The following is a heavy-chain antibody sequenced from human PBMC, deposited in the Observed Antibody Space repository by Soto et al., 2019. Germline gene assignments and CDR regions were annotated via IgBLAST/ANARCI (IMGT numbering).Heavy chain of an antibody. CDR3: ARGSHYDYVWGSYRGPNFDC. D-gene: IGHD3-16*02. V-gene: IGHV4-31*03. CDR1: GGSISSGGYY. Sequence: QVQLQESGPGLVKPSQTLSLTCTVSGGSISSGGYYWSWIRQHPGQGLEWIGYIYYSGSTYYNPSLTGRVTISVDTSKNQFSLKLSSVTAADTAVYYCARGSHYDYVWGSYRGPNFDCWGQGTLVTVSS. CDR2: IYYSGST. J-gene: IGHJ4*02.